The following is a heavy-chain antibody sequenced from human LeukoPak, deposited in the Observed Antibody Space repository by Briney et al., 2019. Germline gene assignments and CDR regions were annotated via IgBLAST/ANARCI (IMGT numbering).Heavy chain of an antibody. V-gene: IGHV3-21*01. D-gene: IGHD3-22*01. J-gene: IGHJ4*02. CDR1: GFTFSSYS. CDR2: ISSSSSYI. CDR3: AGDGDYYDSSGTDY. Sequence: PGGSLRLSCAASGFTFSSYSMNWVRQAPGKGLEWVSSISSSSSYIYYADSVKGRFTISRDNAKNSLYLQMNSLRAEDPAVYYCAGDGDYYDSSGTDYWGQGTLVTVSS.